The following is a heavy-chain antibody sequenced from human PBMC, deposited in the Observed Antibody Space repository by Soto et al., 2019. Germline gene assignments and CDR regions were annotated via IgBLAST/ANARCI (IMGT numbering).Heavy chain of an antibody. CDR3: ARMESFGSLNWFDP. J-gene: IGHJ5*02. CDR2: MNPGSGDT. V-gene: IGHV1-8*02. CDR1: GYTFTNNG. Sequence: ASVKVSCKAPGYTFTNNGVSWVRQATGQGLEWMGWMNPGSGDTGYAQKFQGRVTMTRDISIATAYMELNSLTSEDTAIYYCARMESFGSLNWFDPWGQGTLVTVSS. D-gene: IGHD5-18*01.